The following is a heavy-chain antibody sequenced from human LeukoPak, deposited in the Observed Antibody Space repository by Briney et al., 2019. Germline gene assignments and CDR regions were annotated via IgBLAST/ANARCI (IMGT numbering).Heavy chain of an antibody. D-gene: IGHD1-26*01. CDR1: GFTFSSYA. CDR2: ISYDGSNK. V-gene: IGHV3-30*04. Sequence: GRSLRLSCAASGFTFSSYATHWVRQAPGKGLEWVAVISYDGSNKYYADSVKGRFTISRDNSKNTLYLQMNSLRAEDTAVYYCARGDSGSPSNWGQGTLVTVSS. CDR3: ARGDSGSPSN. J-gene: IGHJ4*02.